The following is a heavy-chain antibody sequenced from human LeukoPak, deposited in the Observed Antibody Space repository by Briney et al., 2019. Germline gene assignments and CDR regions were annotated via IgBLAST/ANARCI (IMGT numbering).Heavy chain of an antibody. D-gene: IGHD1-1*01. CDR2: IYPGDSDT. Sequence: GESLKISCKGSRYSFTSYWIGWVRQMPGKGLEWMGIIYPGDSDTRYSPPFQGQFTISADKSISTAYLQWSSLKASDTAMYYCARHVGSTELDLEYYFDYWGQGTLVTVSS. CDR3: ARHVGSTELDLEYYFDY. J-gene: IGHJ4*02. V-gene: IGHV5-51*01. CDR1: RYSFTSYW.